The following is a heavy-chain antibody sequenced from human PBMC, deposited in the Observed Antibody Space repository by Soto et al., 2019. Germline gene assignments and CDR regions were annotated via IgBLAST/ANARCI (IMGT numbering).Heavy chain of an antibody. V-gene: IGHV3-23*01. CDR2: ISGSGGST. D-gene: IGHD3-3*01. Sequence: PGGSLRLSCAASGFTFSSYAMSWVRQVPGKGLEWVPAISGSGGSTYYADSVKGRFTISRDNSKNTLYLQMNSLRAEDTAVYYCAKDLITIFGVVPYYFDYWGQGTLVTVSS. CDR1: GFTFSSYA. CDR3: AKDLITIFGVVPYYFDY. J-gene: IGHJ4*02.